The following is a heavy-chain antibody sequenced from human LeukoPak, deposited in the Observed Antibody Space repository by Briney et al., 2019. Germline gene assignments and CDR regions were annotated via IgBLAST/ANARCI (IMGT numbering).Heavy chain of an antibody. CDR2: ISGNSGRV. J-gene: IGHJ4*02. V-gene: IGHV3-9*03. CDR3: AKDGCGSDCYIDY. CDR1: GFTFDDYA. D-gene: IGHD2-21*02. Sequence: GRSLRLSCAVSGFTFDDYAMHWVRPVPGKGLERVSSISGNSGRVVYADSVKGRFTLSRDNAKNSLYLQIYSLRDEAMGLYYCAKDGCGSDCYIDYWGQGTRVPVSP.